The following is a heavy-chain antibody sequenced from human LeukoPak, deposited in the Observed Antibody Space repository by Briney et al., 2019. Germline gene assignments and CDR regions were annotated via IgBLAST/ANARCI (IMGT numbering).Heavy chain of an antibody. D-gene: IGHD1-26*01. CDR3: VYRNDFNY. Sequence: PGGSLRLSCAASGFTFSSYAMSWVRQAPGKGLEWVANIKHDGSAKYYVDSVKGRFTISRDNAQNSLYLQMNGLRADDKAVYYCVYRNDFNYWGQGTLVTVSS. J-gene: IGHJ4*02. V-gene: IGHV3-7*02. CDR1: GFTFSSYA. CDR2: IKHDGSAK.